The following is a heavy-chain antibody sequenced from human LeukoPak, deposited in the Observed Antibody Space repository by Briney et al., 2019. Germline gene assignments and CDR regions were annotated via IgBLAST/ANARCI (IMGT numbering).Heavy chain of an antibody. V-gene: IGHV4-31*03. J-gene: IGHJ5*02. CDR1: GGSVSGGGYF. Sequence: PLETLSLTCTVSGGSVSGGGYFWSWIRQHPGKGLEWIGYIFDSGSTYYNPSLKSRVTISIDTSKNQFYMRLSSVTAADTAVYYCARDSRVGGNRPVDPWGQGTLVTVSS. CDR2: IFDSGST. CDR3: ARDSRVGGNRPVDP. D-gene: IGHD1-26*01.